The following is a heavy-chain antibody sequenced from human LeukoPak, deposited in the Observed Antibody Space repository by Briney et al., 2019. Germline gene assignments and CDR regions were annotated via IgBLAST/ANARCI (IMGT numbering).Heavy chain of an antibody. CDR2: ISSRSSTI. Sequence: PGGSLRLSCVGSGFIFNDYSMNWVRQAPGKGPEWISYISSRSSTIYYADSVKGRFTISSDNAKNSLYLQMSSLRVEDTAVYYCTRETAFDFWGQGTAVSVSS. CDR3: TRETAFDF. J-gene: IGHJ3*01. CDR1: GFIFNDYS. V-gene: IGHV3-48*04.